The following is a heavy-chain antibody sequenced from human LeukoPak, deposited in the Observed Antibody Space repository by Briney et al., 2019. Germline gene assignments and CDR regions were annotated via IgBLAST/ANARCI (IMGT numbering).Heavy chain of an antibody. Sequence: ASVKVSCKASGGTFSSYAISWVRQAPGQGLEWMGGIIPIFGTANYAQKFQGRVTITADKSTSTAYMELSSLRSEDTVVYYCARAQLARCGGDCYNQFDPWGQGTLVTVSS. D-gene: IGHD2-21*02. CDR2: IIPIFGTA. CDR1: GGTFSSYA. V-gene: IGHV1-69*06. J-gene: IGHJ5*02. CDR3: ARAQLARCGGDCYNQFDP.